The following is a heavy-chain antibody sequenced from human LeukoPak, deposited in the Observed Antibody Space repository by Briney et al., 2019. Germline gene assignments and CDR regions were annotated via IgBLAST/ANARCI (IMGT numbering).Heavy chain of an antibody. D-gene: IGHD1-26*01. V-gene: IGHV3-72*01. CDR1: GFTFSDHF. Sequence: PVRSLRLSCAASGFTFSDHFMDWVRQAPGKGLEWVGRTRNKANDYTTEYAASVRGKFTISRDDSSNSLYLQMNTLQTEDTAVYYCARERNSGSYFLGSFDFWGQGTLVTVFS. CDR2: TRNKANDYTT. CDR3: ARERNSGSYFLGSFDF. J-gene: IGHJ4*02.